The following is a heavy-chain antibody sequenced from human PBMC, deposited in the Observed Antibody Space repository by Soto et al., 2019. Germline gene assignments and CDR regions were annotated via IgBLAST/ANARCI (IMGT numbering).Heavy chain of an antibody. CDR3: ARSEVRSKSSSSNYFDY. V-gene: IGHV3-7*01. CDR1: GFTFSSYW. CDR2: IKQDGSEK. J-gene: IGHJ4*02. D-gene: IGHD6-6*01. Sequence: GGSLRLSCAASGFTFSSYWMSWVRQAPGKGLEWVANIKQDGSEKYYVDSVKGRFTISRDNAKNSLYLQMNSLRAEDTAVYYCARSEVRSKSSSSNYFDYWGQGTLVTVSS.